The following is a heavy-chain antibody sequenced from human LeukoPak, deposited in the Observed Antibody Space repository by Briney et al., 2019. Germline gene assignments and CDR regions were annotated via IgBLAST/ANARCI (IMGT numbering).Heavy chain of an antibody. CDR1: GGSFSGYY. J-gene: IGHJ6*03. Sequence: SETLSLTCAVYGGSFSGYYWSWIRQPPGKGLEWIGEINHSGSTNYNPSLKSRVTISVDTSKNQFSLKLSSVTAADTAVYYCARDPFPAVTTVRWHYYYYYMDVWGKGTTVTVSS. V-gene: IGHV4-34*01. CDR2: INHSGST. CDR3: ARDPFPAVTTVRWHYYYYYMDV. D-gene: IGHD4-17*01.